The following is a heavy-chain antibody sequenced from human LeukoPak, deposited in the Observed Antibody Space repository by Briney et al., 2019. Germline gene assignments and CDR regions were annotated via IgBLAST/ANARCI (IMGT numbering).Heavy chain of an antibody. CDR1: GGSFSGYY. CDR2: INHSGST. CDR3: ARVGYDFWSGYYGRSYFDY. Sequence: PSETLSLSCAASGGSFSGYYWSWIRQPPGKGLEWIGEINHSGSTNYNPSLKSRVTISVATSKNQFSLKLSSVTAADTAVYYCARVGYDFWSGYYGRSYFDYWGQGTLVTVSS. J-gene: IGHJ4*02. D-gene: IGHD3-3*01. V-gene: IGHV4-34*01.